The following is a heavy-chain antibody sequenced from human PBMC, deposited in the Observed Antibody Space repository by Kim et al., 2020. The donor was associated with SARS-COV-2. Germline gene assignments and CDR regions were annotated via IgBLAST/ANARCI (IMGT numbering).Heavy chain of an antibody. D-gene: IGHD3-16*01. CDR3: ARSGIMITFGGYDY. Sequence: SPKFPGRVTITRDTSASTAYMELSSLRSEDTAVYYCARSGIMITFGGYDYWGQGTLVTVSS. J-gene: IGHJ4*02. V-gene: IGHV1-3*01.